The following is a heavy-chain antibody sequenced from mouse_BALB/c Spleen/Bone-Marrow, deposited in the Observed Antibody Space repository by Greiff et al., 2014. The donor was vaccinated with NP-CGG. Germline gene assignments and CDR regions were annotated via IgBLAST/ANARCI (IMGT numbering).Heavy chain of an antibody. Sequence: VQLQQSGAEIVKPGASVKSSCTTSGFNIEDSYIYWMKQRPEQGLEWIGRIDPANGNTKYDPKFQGKATITVDTSSATAYLQLSSLTSEDTAVYYCARNYGSRLDYWGQGTTLTVSS. J-gene: IGHJ2*01. CDR2: IDPANGNT. CDR1: GFNIEDSY. D-gene: IGHD1-1*01. CDR3: ARNYGSRLDY. V-gene: IGHV14-3*02.